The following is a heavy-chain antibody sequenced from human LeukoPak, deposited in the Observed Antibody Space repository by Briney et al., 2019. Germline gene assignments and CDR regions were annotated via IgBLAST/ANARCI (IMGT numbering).Heavy chain of an antibody. Sequence: GGSLRLSCAASGFTFSSYAMSWVRQAPGKGLEWVSAISGSGGSTYYADSVKGRFTISRDNSKNTLYLQMNSLRAEDTAVYYCAKAYGSGSFRTLYFDYWGQGTLVTVSS. J-gene: IGHJ4*02. CDR1: GFTFSSYA. CDR2: ISGSGGST. CDR3: AKAYGSGSFRTLYFDY. D-gene: IGHD3-10*01. V-gene: IGHV3-23*01.